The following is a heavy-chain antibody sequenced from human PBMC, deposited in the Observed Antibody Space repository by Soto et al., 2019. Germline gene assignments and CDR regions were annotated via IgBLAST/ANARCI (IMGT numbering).Heavy chain of an antibody. Sequence: QVQLQESDPGLVKPSGTLSLTCAVSGGSISSSNWWSWVRQPPGKGLEWIGEIYHSGSTNYNPSLKSRVTISVDKSKNQFSLKLSSVTAADTAVYYCARDKRREQWLVRRWFDPWGQGTLVTVSS. D-gene: IGHD6-19*01. CDR1: GGSISSSNW. V-gene: IGHV4-4*02. CDR2: IYHSGST. CDR3: ARDKRREQWLVRRWFDP. J-gene: IGHJ5*02.